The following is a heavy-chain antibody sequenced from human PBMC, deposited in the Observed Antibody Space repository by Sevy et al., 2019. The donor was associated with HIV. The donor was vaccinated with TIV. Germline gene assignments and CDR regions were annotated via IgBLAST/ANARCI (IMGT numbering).Heavy chain of an antibody. CDR3: ARVKDDSSGYRFDY. V-gene: IGHV3-7*01. D-gene: IGHD3-22*01. CDR1: GFTFSRYW. Sequence: GGSLRLSCAASGFTFSRYWMSWVRQAPGKGLEWVANIKQDGCEKYYVDSVKGRFTISRDNAKNSLYLQMNSLRADDTDVYYCARVKDDSSGYRFDYWGQGTLVTVSS. J-gene: IGHJ4*02. CDR2: IKQDGCEK.